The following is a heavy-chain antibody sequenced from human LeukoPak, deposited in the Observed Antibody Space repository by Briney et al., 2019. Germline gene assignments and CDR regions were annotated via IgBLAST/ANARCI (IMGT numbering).Heavy chain of an antibody. V-gene: IGHV3-21*01. J-gene: IGHJ4*02. Sequence: TGGSLRLSCAASGFTFSSYSMNWVRQAPGKGLEWVSSIGSSSSYIYYADSVKGRFTISRDNAKNSLYLQMNSLRAEDTAVYYCARVGIVVVPAAHPFDYWGQGTLVTVSS. D-gene: IGHD2-2*01. CDR2: IGSSSSYI. CDR3: ARVGIVVVPAAHPFDY. CDR1: GFTFSSYS.